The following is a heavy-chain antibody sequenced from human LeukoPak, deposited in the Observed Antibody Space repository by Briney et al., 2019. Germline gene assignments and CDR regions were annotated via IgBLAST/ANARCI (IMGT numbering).Heavy chain of an antibody. Sequence: GGSLRISCVASGFPFSRYAVHWVRQAPGKGLEWVAIVAYDGGNEYYADSVNGRFTISRDNSKNTLFLEMNSLRAEDTAVYYCASPDAGGDSIGRPFDCWGQGTLVPVSS. CDR2: VAYDGGNE. D-gene: IGHD6-19*01. CDR1: GFPFSRYA. CDR3: ASPDAGGDSIGRPFDC. V-gene: IGHV3-30-3*01. J-gene: IGHJ4*02.